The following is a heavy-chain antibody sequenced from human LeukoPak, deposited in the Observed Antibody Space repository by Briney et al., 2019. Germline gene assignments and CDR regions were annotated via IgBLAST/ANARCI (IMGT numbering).Heavy chain of an antibody. J-gene: IGHJ4*02. D-gene: IGHD5-18*01. Sequence: SQTLSLTCTVSGGSISSGSYYWSWIRQPAGKGLEWIGRIYTSGSTNYNPSLKSRVTISVDTSKNQFSLKLSSVTAADTAVYYCARSYSYGSYYWGQGTLVTDSS. CDR2: IYTSGST. CDR1: GGSISSGSYY. CDR3: ARSYSYGSYY. V-gene: IGHV4-61*02.